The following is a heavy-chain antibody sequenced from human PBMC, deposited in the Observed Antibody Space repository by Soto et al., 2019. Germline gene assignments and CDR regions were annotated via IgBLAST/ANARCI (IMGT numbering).Heavy chain of an antibody. J-gene: IGHJ4*02. CDR1: GGTFSSYA. Sequence: QVQLVQSGAEVKKPGSSVKVSCKDSGGTFSSYAISWVRQAPGQGLEWMGGIIPIFGTANYAQKFEGRVTITADDSTSTAYMELSSLRSEDTAVYYCARDGSRYGKSGDYWGQGTLFTVSS. CDR3: ARDGSRYGKSGDY. V-gene: IGHV1-69*01. D-gene: IGHD5-18*01. CDR2: IIPIFGTA.